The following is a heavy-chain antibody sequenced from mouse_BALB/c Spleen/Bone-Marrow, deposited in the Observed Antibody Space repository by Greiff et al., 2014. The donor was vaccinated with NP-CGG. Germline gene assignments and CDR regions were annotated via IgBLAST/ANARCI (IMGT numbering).Heavy chain of an antibody. D-gene: IGHD2-4*01. Sequence: EVMLVESGGDLVKPGGSLKLSCAASGFTFSNYGMSWVRQIPDKRLEWVATISSGGTYTFYPDSVKGRFTISRDNTKNTLTLQMTSLKSEDTAMYYCARRRDYDYFAYWGQGTTLTVSS. CDR3: ARRRDYDYFAY. J-gene: IGHJ2*01. V-gene: IGHV5-6*02. CDR2: ISSGGTYT. CDR1: GFTFSNYG.